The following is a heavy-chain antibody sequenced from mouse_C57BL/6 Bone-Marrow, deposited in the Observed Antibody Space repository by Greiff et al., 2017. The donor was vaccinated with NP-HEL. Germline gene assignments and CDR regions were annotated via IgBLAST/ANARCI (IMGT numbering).Heavy chain of an antibody. CDR1: GFNIKDDY. Sequence: VQLQESGAELVRPGASVKLSCTVSGFNIKDDYMHWVKQRPEQGLEWIGWIDPENGDTAYASKFQGKATITADTSSNTAYLQLSSLTSEDTACDYCTAGGSGRYAMDYGGQGTSVTVSS. J-gene: IGHJ4*01. CDR3: TAGGSGRYAMDY. V-gene: IGHV14-4*01. CDR2: IDPENGDT. D-gene: IGHD1-1*01.